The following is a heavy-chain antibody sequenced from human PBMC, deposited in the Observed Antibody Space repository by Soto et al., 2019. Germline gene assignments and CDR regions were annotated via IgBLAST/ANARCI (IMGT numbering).Heavy chain of an antibody. CDR2: ISGSGGST. CDR1: GFTFSSYA. CDR3: AKDLRGYSYGYLGY. D-gene: IGHD5-18*01. Sequence: QPGGSLRLSCAASGFTFSSYAMSWVRQAPGKGLEWVSAISGSGGSTYYADSVKGRFTISRDNSKNTLYLQMNSLRAEDTAVSYCAKDLRGYSYGYLGYWGQGTLVTSPQ. V-gene: IGHV3-23*01. J-gene: IGHJ4*02.